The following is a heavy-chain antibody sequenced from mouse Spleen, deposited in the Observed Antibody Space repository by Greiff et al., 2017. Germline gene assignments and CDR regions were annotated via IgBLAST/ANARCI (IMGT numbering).Heavy chain of an antibody. CDR3: ARARTAQATWFAY. Sequence: QVQLQQSGAELARPGASVKMSCKASGYTFTSYTMHWVKQRPGQGLEWIGYINPSSGYTKYNQKFKDKATLTADKSSSTAYMQLSSLTSEDSAVYYCARARTAQATWFAYWGQGTLVTVSA. D-gene: IGHD3-2*02. CDR2: INPSSGYT. V-gene: IGHV1-4*01. J-gene: IGHJ3*01. CDR1: GYTFTSYT.